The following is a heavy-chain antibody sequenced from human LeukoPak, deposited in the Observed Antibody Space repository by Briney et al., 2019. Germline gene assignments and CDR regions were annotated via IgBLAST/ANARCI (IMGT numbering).Heavy chain of an antibody. D-gene: IGHD3-10*01. Sequence: GGSLRLSCVASGFTFSDHSMMWVRQAPGKGLEWVAVISYDGSNKYYADSVKGRFTISRDNSKNTLYLQMNSLRAEDTAVYYCARVWFGELLIPNWFDPWGQGTLVTVSS. CDR2: ISYDGSNK. V-gene: IGHV3-30*03. J-gene: IGHJ5*02. CDR3: ARVWFGELLIPNWFDP. CDR1: GFTFSDHS.